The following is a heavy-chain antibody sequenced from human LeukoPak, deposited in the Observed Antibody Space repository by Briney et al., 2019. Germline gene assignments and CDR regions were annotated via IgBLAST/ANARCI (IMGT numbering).Heavy chain of an antibody. CDR3: ATYRQVLLPFES. CDR2: IFPSGGEI. V-gene: IGHV3-23*01. Sequence: GGSLRLSCAASGFTFSTFAMIWVRQPPGKGLEWVSSIFPSGGEIHYADSVRGRSTISRDNSKSTLSLQMNSLRVEDTAIYYCATYRQVLLPFESWGQGTLVTVSS. J-gene: IGHJ4*02. CDR1: GFTFSTFA. D-gene: IGHD5-18*01.